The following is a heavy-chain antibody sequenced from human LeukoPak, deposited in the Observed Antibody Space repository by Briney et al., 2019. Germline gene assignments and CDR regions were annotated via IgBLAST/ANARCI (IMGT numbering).Heavy chain of an antibody. CDR3: AEGIYDYVWGSAPDY. Sequence: GGSLRLPCAASGITFNTYAMAWVRQAPGKGLEWVSSISGSGSGIFYADSAKGRFTISRDNSDNTLYLQLSRLRAEDTALYYCAEGIYDYVWGSAPDYWGRGTLVTVSS. D-gene: IGHD3-16*01. J-gene: IGHJ4*02. CDR2: ISGSGSGI. V-gene: IGHV3-23*01. CDR1: GITFNTYA.